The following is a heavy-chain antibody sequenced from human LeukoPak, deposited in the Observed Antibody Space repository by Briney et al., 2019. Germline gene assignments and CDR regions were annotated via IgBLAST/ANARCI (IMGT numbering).Heavy chain of an antibody. V-gene: IGHV1-46*01. J-gene: IGHJ3*02. Sequence: GASVKVSCKASGYTFTSYYMHWVRQAPGQGLEWMGIIDPSGGSTSYAQKLQGRVTMTRDTSTSTVYMELSSLSSEDTAVYYCARGGRERYSSGWTDAFDIWGQGTMVTVSS. CDR1: GYTFTSYY. D-gene: IGHD6-19*01. CDR3: ARGGRERYSSGWTDAFDI. CDR2: IDPSGGST.